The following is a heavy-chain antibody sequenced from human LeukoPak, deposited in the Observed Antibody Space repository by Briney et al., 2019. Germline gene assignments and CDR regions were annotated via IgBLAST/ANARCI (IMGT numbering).Heavy chain of an antibody. CDR1: GYTFTGYY. D-gene: IGHD6-19*01. V-gene: IGHV1-2*02. J-gene: IGHJ4*02. CDR2: INPNSGGT. CDR3: ATDGAVAGTAYPEY. Sequence: ASVKVSCKSSGYTFTGYYIHWVRQAPGQGLEWMGWINPNSGGTKYAQKFQGRVTMTRDTSISTAYMELSSLTSDDTALYYCATDGAVAGTAYPEYWGQGTLVTVSS.